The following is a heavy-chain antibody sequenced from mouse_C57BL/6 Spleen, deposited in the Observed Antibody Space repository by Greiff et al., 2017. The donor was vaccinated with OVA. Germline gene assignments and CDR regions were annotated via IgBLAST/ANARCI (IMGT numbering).Heavy chain of an antibody. Sequence: QVQLQQPGAELVKPGASVKLSCKASGYTFTSYWMQWVKQRPGQGLEWIGEIDPSDSYTNYNQKFKGKATLTVDTSSSTAYMQLSSLTSEDSAVYYGARERSYYGSSLWGQGTTLTVSS. CDR1: GYTFTSYW. CDR2: IDPSDSYT. V-gene: IGHV1-50*01. CDR3: ARERSYYGSSL. J-gene: IGHJ2*01. D-gene: IGHD1-1*01.